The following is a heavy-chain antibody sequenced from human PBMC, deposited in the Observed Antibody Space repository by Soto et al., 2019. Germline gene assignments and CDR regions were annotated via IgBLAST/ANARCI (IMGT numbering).Heavy chain of an antibody. D-gene: IGHD1-1*01. V-gene: IGHV4-59*01. CDR1: GGCISSYY. J-gene: IGHJ4*02. Sequence: SETLSLTCTVXGGCISSYYWSWIRQPPGKGLEWIGYIYYSGSTNYNPSLKSRVTISVHTSKNQFSLKLTSATAADTALYYCARDQVGTGTFDYWGQGTLVT. CDR2: IYYSGST. CDR3: ARDQVGTGTFDY.